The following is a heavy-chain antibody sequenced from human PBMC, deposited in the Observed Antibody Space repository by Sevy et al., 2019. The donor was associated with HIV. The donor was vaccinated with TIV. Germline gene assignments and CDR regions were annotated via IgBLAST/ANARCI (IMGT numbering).Heavy chain of an antibody. CDR3: AREGSRRGGSYYDFWSGYLGDAFDI. Sequence: GGSLRLSCAASGFTFSSYSMNWVRQAPGKGLEWVSYISSSSSTIYYADSVKGRFTISRDNAKNSLYLQMNSLRDEDTVVYYCAREGSRRGGSYYDFWSGYLGDAFDIWGQGTMVTVSS. D-gene: IGHD3-3*01. V-gene: IGHV3-48*02. CDR1: GFTFSSYS. CDR2: ISSSSSTI. J-gene: IGHJ3*02.